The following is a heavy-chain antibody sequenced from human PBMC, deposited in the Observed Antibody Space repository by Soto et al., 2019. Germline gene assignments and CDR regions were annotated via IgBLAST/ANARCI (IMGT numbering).Heavy chain of an antibody. Sequence: EVQLVESGGGLVKPGGSLRLSCAASGFTFSNAWMSWVRQAPGKGLEWVGRIKSKTDGGTTDYAAPVKGRCTISRDDSKNTLYLQMNSLKTEDTAVYYCTTYCSGGSCYSVYAFDIWGQGTMVTVSS. CDR3: TTYCSGGSCYSVYAFDI. D-gene: IGHD2-15*01. V-gene: IGHV3-15*01. J-gene: IGHJ3*02. CDR1: GFTFSNAW. CDR2: IKSKTDGGTT.